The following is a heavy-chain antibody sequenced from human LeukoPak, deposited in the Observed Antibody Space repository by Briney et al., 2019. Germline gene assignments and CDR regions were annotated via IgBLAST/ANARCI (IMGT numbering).Heavy chain of an antibody. J-gene: IGHJ4*02. CDR2: ISSSSSYI. CDR3: ARDLMGWDLHYFDY. D-gene: IGHD1-26*01. Sequence: PGGSLRLSCAASGFTVSSNYMSWVRQAPGKGLEWVSSISSSSSYIYYADSVKGRFTIPRDNAKNSLYLQMHSLRAEDTAVYYCARDLMGWDLHYFDYWGQGTLVTVSS. CDR1: GFTVSSNY. V-gene: IGHV3-21*01.